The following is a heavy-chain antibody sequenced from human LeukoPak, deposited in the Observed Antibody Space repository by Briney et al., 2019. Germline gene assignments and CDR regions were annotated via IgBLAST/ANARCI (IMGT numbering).Heavy chain of an antibody. D-gene: IGHD4-17*01. Sequence: GGSLRLSCAASGFTFSTYNMNWVRQAPGKGLEWVSSITSSSSYIYYADSVKGRFTISRDNAKNSLYLQMNSLRAEDTAVYYCARVRYGDYGLFDYWGQGTLVTVSS. CDR2: ITSSSSYI. CDR1: GFTFSTYN. CDR3: ARVRYGDYGLFDY. V-gene: IGHV3-21*01. J-gene: IGHJ4*02.